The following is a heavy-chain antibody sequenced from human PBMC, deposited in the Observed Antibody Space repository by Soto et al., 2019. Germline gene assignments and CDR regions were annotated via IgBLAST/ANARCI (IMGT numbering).Heavy chain of an antibody. V-gene: IGHV1-18*01. Sequence: ASVKVSCKASGYTFTSYGIIWVRQAPGQGLEWMGWISAYNGNTNYAQKLQGRVTMTTDTSTSTAYMELRSLRSDDTAVYYCARGELGYCSGGSCYDTFDPWGQGTLVTVSS. CDR2: ISAYNGNT. CDR3: ARGELGYCSGGSCYDTFDP. D-gene: IGHD2-15*01. J-gene: IGHJ5*02. CDR1: GYTFTSYG.